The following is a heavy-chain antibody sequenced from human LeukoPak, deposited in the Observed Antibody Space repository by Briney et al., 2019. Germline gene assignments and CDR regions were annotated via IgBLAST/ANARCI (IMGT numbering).Heavy chain of an antibody. Sequence: GGSLRLSCAASGFTFSSYAMSWVRQAPGKGLEWVSAISGSGGSTYYADSVKGRFTISRDNSKNTLYLQMNSLRAEDTAVYYCARIPGVAVAGYNWFDPWGQGTLVTVSS. D-gene: IGHD6-19*01. CDR2: ISGSGGST. CDR1: GFTFSSYA. J-gene: IGHJ5*02. V-gene: IGHV3-23*01. CDR3: ARIPGVAVAGYNWFDP.